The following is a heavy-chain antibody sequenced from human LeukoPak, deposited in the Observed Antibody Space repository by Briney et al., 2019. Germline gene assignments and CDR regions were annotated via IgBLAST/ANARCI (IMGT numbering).Heavy chain of an antibody. V-gene: IGHV1-3*01. CDR1: GYTFTSYA. J-gene: IGHJ4*02. Sequence: ASVKVSCKASGYTFTSYAMHWVRQAPGQRLEWMGWINAGNGNTKYSQKFQGRVTITRNTSISTAYMELSSLRSEDTAVYYCAILFVGAYYFDYWGQGTLVTVSS. CDR2: INAGNGNT. CDR3: AILFVGAYYFDY. D-gene: IGHD3-10*02.